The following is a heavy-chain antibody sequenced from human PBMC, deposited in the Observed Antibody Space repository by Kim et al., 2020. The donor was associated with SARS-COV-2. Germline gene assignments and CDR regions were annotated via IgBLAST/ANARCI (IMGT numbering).Heavy chain of an antibody. D-gene: IGHD1-20*01. CDR3: ASIWQQLYNWNGVLPIRYYYYGMDV. J-gene: IGHJ6*02. CDR2: ISSSSSTI. Sequence: GGSLRLSCAASGFTFSSYSMNWVRQAPGKGLEWVSYISSSSSTIYYADSVKGRFTISRDNAKNSLYLQMNSLRDEDTAVYYCASIWQQLYNWNGVLPIRYYYYGMDVWGQGTTVTVSS. V-gene: IGHV3-48*02. CDR1: GFTFSSYS.